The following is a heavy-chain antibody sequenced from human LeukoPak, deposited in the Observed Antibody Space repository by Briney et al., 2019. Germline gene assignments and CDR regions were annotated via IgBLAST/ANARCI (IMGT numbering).Heavy chain of an antibody. Sequence: ASGKVSCKASGYTFTSYAMHWVRQAPGQRLEWMGWINAGNGNTKYSQKFQGRVTITRDTSASTAYMELSSLRSEDTAVYYCARWGGTVAGNGVRHYYGMDVWGKGTTVTVSS. CDR2: INAGNGNT. J-gene: IGHJ6*04. CDR3: ARWGGTVAGNGVRHYYGMDV. D-gene: IGHD6-19*01. V-gene: IGHV1-3*01. CDR1: GYTFTSYA.